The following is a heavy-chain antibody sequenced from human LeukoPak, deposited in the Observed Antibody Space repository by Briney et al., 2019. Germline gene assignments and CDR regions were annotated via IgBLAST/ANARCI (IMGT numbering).Heavy chain of an antibody. J-gene: IGHJ4*02. CDR3: AKETLVVPAATFDY. Sequence: GGSLRLSCAASGFTFSSYAMSWVRQAPGKGLEWISAIGGSGGTTYYADSVKSRFTISRDNSKSTLYLQMNGLRVEDTAIYYCAKETLVVPAATFDYWGQGTLVTVSS. V-gene: IGHV3-23*01. D-gene: IGHD2-2*01. CDR1: GFTFSSYA. CDR2: IGGSGGTT.